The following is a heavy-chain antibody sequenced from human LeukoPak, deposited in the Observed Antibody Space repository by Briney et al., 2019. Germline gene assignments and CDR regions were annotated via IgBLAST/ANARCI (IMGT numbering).Heavy chain of an antibody. CDR2: INHSGST. CDR3: ARGFDSSGYYSDAFDI. D-gene: IGHD3-22*01. V-gene: IGHV4-34*01. J-gene: IGHJ3*02. Sequence: SGTLSLTCAVYGWSFSGYYWSWIRQAPGKGLEWIGEINHSGSTNYNPSLKRRVTISGDTSKNQFSLKLTSVPAADTAVYYCARGFDSSGYYSDAFDIWGQGTMVTVSS. CDR1: GWSFSGYY.